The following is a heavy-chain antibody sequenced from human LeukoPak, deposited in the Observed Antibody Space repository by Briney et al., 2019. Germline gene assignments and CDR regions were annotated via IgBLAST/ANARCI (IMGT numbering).Heavy chain of an antibody. V-gene: IGHV4-34*01. D-gene: IGHD7-27*01. J-gene: IGHJ3*02. CDR1: GGSFSGYY. Sequence: SETLSLTCAVYGGSFSGYYWSWIRQPPGKGLEWIGEINHSGSTNYNPSLKSRVTISVDTSKNQFSLKLSSVTAADTAVYYCARRWGWGLGGAFDIWGQGTMVTVSS. CDR3: ARRWGWGLGGAFDI. CDR2: INHSGST.